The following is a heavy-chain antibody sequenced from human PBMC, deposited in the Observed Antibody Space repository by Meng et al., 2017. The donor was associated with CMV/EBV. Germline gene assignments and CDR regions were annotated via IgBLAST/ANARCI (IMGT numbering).Heavy chain of an antibody. CDR1: GYPFPAYY. V-gene: IGHV1-2*02. CDR2: INPNSGGT. J-gene: IGHJ4*02. CDR3: ARDFSLVEMATIFDY. Sequence: SGYPFPAYYRHWVRQAPGQGLEWMGWINPNSGGTNYAQNFQGRVTMTRDTSISTAYMELSRLRSDDTAIYYCARDFSLVEMATIFDYWGQGTLVTVSS. D-gene: IGHD5-24*01.